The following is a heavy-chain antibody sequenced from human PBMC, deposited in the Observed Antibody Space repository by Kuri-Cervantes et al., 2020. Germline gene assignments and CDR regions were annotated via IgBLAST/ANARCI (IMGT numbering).Heavy chain of an antibody. J-gene: IGHJ3*02. V-gene: IGHV4-61*08. Sequence: SETLSLTCAVSGGSISSGGYSWSWIRQPPGKGLEWIGYIYYSGNTNYNPSLKSRVTISVDTSKNQFSLKLSSVTAADTAVYYCAIPDMLHCSGGSCYTESFDIWGQGTMVTVSS. CDR1: GGSISSGGYS. CDR2: IYYSGNT. CDR3: AIPDMLHCSGGSCYTESFDI. D-gene: IGHD2-15*01.